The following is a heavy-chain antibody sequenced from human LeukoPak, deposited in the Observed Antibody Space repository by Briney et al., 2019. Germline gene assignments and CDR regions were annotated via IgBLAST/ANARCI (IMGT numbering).Heavy chain of an antibody. D-gene: IGHD5-12*01. V-gene: IGHV4-4*02. J-gene: IGHJ1*01. CDR3: ARDGGSGYDPADFQH. CDR1: GGSISSSNW. CDR2: IYHSGST. Sequence: SETLSLTYAVSGGSISSSNWWSWVRQPPGKGLEWIGEIYHSGSTNYNPSLESRVTISVDTSKNQFSLKLSSVTAADTAVYYCARDGGSGYDPADFQHWGQGTLVTVSS.